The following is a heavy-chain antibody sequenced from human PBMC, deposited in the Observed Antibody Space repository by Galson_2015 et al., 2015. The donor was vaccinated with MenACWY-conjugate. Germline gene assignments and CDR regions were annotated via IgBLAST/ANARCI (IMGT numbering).Heavy chain of an antibody. CDR3: ARRSARSHFDY. Sequence: QSGAEVKRPGESLKTSCQVSGYNFPSYWIAWVRQMPGKGLEWMGTIYPDDSDIKYSPSFRGQVTIAADKSTTTAYLQWSTLKASDTATYYCARRSARSHFDYWGQGTPVTVSS. CDR2: IYPDDSDI. D-gene: IGHD6-25*01. CDR1: GYNFPSYW. V-gene: IGHV5-51*03. J-gene: IGHJ4*02.